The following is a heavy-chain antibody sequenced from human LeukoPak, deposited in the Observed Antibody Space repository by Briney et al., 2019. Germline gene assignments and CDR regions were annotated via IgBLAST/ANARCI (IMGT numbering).Heavy chain of an antibody. V-gene: IGHV4-30-2*01. CDR2: IYHSGST. D-gene: IGHD6-6*01. CDR1: GGSISSGGYS. CDR3: ARTYSSSSGWFDP. J-gene: IGHJ5*02. Sequence: SETLSLTCAVSGGSISSGGYSWSWIRQPPGKGLEWIGYIYHSGSTYYNPSLKSRVTISVDRSKNQFSLKLSSVTAADTAVYYCARTYSSSSGWFDPWAREPWSPSPQ.